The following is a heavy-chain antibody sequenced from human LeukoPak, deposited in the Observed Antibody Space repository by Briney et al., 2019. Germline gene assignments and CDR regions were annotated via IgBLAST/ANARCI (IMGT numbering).Heavy chain of an antibody. D-gene: IGHD6-19*01. Sequence: GRSLRLSCAASGFTFSSYAMHWVRQAPGKGLEWVAVIAYDGSNTYHADSVKGRFTISRDNSKNTLYLQMNSLRAEDTAVYYCARDLSSGWTFDYWGQGTLVTVSS. V-gene: IGHV3-30-3*01. J-gene: IGHJ4*02. CDR3: ARDLSSGWTFDY. CDR2: IAYDGSNT. CDR1: GFTFSSYA.